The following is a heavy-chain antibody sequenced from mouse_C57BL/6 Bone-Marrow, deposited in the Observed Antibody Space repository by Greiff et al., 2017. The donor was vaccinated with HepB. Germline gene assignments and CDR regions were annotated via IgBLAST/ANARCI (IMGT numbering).Heavy chain of an antibody. Sequence: VQLQQSGAELVKPGASVKMSCKASGYTFTTYPIEWMKQNHGKSLEWIGNFHPYNDDTKYNEKFKGKATLTVEKSSSTVYLELSRLTADDSAVYYCARRYYGSSYWYFDVWGTGTTVTVSS. J-gene: IGHJ1*03. D-gene: IGHD1-1*01. CDR2: FHPYNDDT. CDR1: GYTFTTYP. CDR3: ARRYYGSSYWYFDV. V-gene: IGHV1-47*01.